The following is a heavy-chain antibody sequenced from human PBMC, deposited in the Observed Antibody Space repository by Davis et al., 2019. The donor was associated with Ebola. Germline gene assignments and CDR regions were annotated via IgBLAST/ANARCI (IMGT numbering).Heavy chain of an antibody. V-gene: IGHV3-53*01. CDR2: IYSGGST. CDR1: GFTVSSNY. D-gene: IGHD2-15*01. J-gene: IGHJ4*02. Sequence: GESLKISCAASGFTVSSNYMSGVRETPGKGLELVSVIYSGGSTYYADSVKGRFTISRDNSKNTLYLQMNSLRAEDTAVYYCARVVCSGGSCYSDYWGQGTLVTVSS. CDR3: ARVVCSGGSCYSDY.